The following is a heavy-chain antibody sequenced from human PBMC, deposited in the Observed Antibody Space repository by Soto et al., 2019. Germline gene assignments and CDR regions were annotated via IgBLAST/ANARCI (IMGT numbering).Heavy chain of an antibody. CDR3: AREPIN. CDR2: IYHNGTT. J-gene: IGHJ4*02. Sequence: QVQLQESGPGLVKPSQTLSLTCTVSGGSISSGGYYWTWIRQHPGKGPEWIGYIYHNGTTSYNPSLNSRVTITVDPSKNQFSLKLSSVTAADTAVYYCAREPINWGQGTLVTVSS. CDR1: GGSISSGGYY. V-gene: IGHV4-31*03. D-gene: IGHD5-12*01.